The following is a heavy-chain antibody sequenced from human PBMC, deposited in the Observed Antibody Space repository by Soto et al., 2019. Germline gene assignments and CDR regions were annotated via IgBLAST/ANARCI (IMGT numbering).Heavy chain of an antibody. Sequence: SETLSLTCAVDGGSFSGHYWSWIRQPPGKGLEWIGEINPSGRTNYSPSLKSRVTISADTSRSQFSLRLSSVTAADTAVFYCARGAIKIYDYALDVWGQGTTVPVSS. CDR3: ARGAIKIYDYALDV. CDR2: INPSGRT. CDR1: GGSFSGHY. J-gene: IGHJ6*02. V-gene: IGHV4-34*01.